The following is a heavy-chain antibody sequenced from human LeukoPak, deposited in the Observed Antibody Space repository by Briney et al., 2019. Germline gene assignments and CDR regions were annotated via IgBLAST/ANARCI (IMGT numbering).Heavy chain of an antibody. D-gene: IGHD2-2*01. V-gene: IGHV5-51*01. CDR1: GYSFPSYW. CDR2: IYPGDSDT. J-gene: IGHJ5*02. Sequence: GDPLKISCKGFGYSFPSYWIGWVRQMPGKGLEWMGIIYPGDSDTRYSPSFQGQVTISADKSITTAYLQWSSLKASDTAMYYCARRYCSSTSCYLGATNWFDPWGQGTLVTVSS. CDR3: ARRYCSSTSCYLGATNWFDP.